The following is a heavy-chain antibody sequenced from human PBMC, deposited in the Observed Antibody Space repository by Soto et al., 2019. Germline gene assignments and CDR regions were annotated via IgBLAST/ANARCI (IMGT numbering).Heavy chain of an antibody. V-gene: IGHV3-30-3*01. CDR1: GFTFSSYT. Sequence: QVQLVESGGGVVQPGRSLRLSCAASGFTFSSYTMHWVRQAPGKGLEWVAVISYDGNNKYYADSVKGRFTISSDNSKSKLYLQMNSLRAEDTAMYDCARDPGRGWAGFGDVWGQGTTVTVSS. CDR3: ARDPGRGWAGFGDV. J-gene: IGHJ6*02. CDR2: ISYDGNNK. D-gene: IGHD6-19*01.